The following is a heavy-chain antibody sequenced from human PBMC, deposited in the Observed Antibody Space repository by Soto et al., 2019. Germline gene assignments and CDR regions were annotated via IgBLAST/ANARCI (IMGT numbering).Heavy chain of an antibody. Sequence: SVKVSFKAPGGTFSSYAISWVRQAPGQGLEWMGGIIPIFGTAKYAQKFQGRVTITADESTSTGYMELSSLRSEDTAVYYCARSQGGSSSLDIYYYYYYVMDGWGQRTTVTVSS. D-gene: IGHD2-15*01. CDR2: IIPIFGTA. V-gene: IGHV1-69*13. J-gene: IGHJ6*02. CDR3: ARSQGGSSSLDIYYYYYYVMDG. CDR1: GGTFSSYA.